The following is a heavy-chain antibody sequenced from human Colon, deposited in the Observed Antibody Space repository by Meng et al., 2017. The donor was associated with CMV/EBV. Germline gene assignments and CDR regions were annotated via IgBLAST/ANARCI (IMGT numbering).Heavy chain of an antibody. D-gene: IGHD1-26*01. Sequence: GESLKISCSVSGFTFNKYDMSWIRQAPGKGLEWVASIGGGAVNPYYSDAAEGRFTISRDNSKNSLYLQMNSLRIEDTALYFCVVESNFGQYFQHWGQGTRVTVSS. CDR1: GFTFNKYD. J-gene: IGHJ1*01. CDR3: VVESNFGQYFQH. CDR2: IGGGAVNP. V-gene: IGHV3-23*01.